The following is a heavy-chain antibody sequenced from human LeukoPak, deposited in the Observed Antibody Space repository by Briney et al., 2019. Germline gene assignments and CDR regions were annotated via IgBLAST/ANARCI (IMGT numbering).Heavy chain of an antibody. V-gene: IGHV4-39*01. CDR1: GGSISSSSSY. Sequence: SETLSLTCTVSGGSISSSSSYWGWLRQPPGKGLEWIGSIYYSGSSFDNPALKSRVTISVDTSKNQFSLKLSSVTAADTAVYYCARHRSGWLQSSFDYWGQGTLVTVSS. CDR3: ARHRSGWLQSSFDY. J-gene: IGHJ4*02. D-gene: IGHD5-24*01. CDR2: IYYSGSS.